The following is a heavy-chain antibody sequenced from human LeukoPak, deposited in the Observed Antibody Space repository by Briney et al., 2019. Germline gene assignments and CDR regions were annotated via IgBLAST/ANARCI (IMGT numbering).Heavy chain of an antibody. Sequence: GGSLRLSCAASGFNFIIYTIHWVRQAPGKGLEWVSAITGSGGNTYYADSVKGRFTISRDNSKNTVFLQMNSLRAEDTAVYYCAKWGDYDVLTGYYVSDYWGQGTLVTVSS. CDR2: ITGSGGNT. J-gene: IGHJ4*02. V-gene: IGHV3-23*01. CDR3: AKWGDYDVLTGYYVSDY. CDR1: GFNFIIYT. D-gene: IGHD3-9*01.